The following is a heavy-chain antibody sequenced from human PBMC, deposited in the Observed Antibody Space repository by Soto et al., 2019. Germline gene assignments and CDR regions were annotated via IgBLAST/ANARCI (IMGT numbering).Heavy chain of an antibody. J-gene: IGHJ4*02. D-gene: IGHD6-19*01. CDR3: ARVKDTNGWPTGV. CDR2: IWYDGSQK. Sequence: GGSLSLSCAASGFTFSGYGMHWVRQAPGQGLEWVAIIWYDGSQKYYADSVKGRFTISRDNSKNTLYLQMNSLRAEDTAVYYCARVKDTNGWPTGVWGLGTLVTVSS. CDR1: GFTFSGYG. V-gene: IGHV3-33*01.